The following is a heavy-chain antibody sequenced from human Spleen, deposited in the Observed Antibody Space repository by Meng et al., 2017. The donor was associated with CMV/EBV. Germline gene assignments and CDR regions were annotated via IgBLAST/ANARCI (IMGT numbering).Heavy chain of an antibody. CDR3: ARAYNWNYDYFDS. J-gene: IGHJ4*02. CDR2: VFYSGST. V-gene: IGHV4-39*07. D-gene: IGHD1-7*01. CDR1: GGSISSSSYY. Sequence: GSLRLSCTVSGGSISSSSYYWGWLRQTPGKGLEWVGSVFYSGSTYYNPSLKSRVTMSVDTSKNQFSLKLSSVTAADTAVYYCARAYNWNYDYFDSWGQGTLVTVLL.